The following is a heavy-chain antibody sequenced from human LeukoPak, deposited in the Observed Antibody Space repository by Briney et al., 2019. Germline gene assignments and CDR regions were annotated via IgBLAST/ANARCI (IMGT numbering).Heavy chain of an antibody. CDR1: GFTFSSYG. CDR2: ISYDGSNK. CDR3: AKDLGAFAATPRAGGDY. D-gene: IGHD3-16*01. Sequence: GGSLRLSCAASGFTFSSYGMHWVRQAPGKGLEWVAVISYDGSNKYYADSVKGRFTISRDNSKNTLYLQMNSLRAEDTAVYYCAKDLGAFAATPRAGGDYWGQGTLATVSS. J-gene: IGHJ4*02. V-gene: IGHV3-30*18.